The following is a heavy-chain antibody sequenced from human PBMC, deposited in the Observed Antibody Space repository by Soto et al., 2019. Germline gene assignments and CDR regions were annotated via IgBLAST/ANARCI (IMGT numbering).Heavy chain of an antibody. CDR1: GYSIGTTHSY. J-gene: IGHJ4*02. CDR2: FHYSGST. Sequence: SATRSLTCPFSGYSIGTTHSYWAWLRPSPGKGLEWIGNFHYSGSTYYMPSLRSRVTISVDTSKNQFSLKLSSVTAADTAVYYCARGTLTSYFDYWGQGTLVNVSA. CDR3: ARGTLTSYFDY. V-gene: IGHV4-39*07.